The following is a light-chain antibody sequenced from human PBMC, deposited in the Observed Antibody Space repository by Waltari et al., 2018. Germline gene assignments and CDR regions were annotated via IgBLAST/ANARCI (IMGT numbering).Light chain of an antibody. CDR1: VSNLGSNY. Sequence: QSVLTQPPSASGTPGQRVTISCSGSVSNLGSNYLYWYQQFPGSAPKLLMYRNDQRPSGVPDRFSGSKSGTSGSLAISGLRSEDEADYYCAAWDGSLSGWLFGGGTKLTVL. V-gene: IGLV1-47*01. CDR3: AAWDGSLSGWL. CDR2: RND. J-gene: IGLJ3*02.